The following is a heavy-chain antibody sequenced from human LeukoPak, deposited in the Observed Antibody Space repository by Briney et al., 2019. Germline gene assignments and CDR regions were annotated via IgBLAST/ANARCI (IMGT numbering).Heavy chain of an antibody. V-gene: IGHV3-7*01. CDR2: ISQDGGEK. CDR1: GFTFSDYW. CDR3: ARDGTAPGLYFDL. Sequence: GGSLRLSCAVSGFTFSDYWMNWVRQAPGKGLEWVASISQDGGEKSYVDSVEGRFTISRDNTKNSLYLQMSSLRAEDTAVYYCARDGTAPGLYFDLWGQGTLVTVSS. J-gene: IGHJ4*01. D-gene: IGHD6-13*01.